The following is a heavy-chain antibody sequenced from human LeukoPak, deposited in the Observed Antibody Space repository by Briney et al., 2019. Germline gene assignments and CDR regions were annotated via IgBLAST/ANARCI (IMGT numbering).Heavy chain of an antibody. CDR2: IIPIFRTT. CDR1: GGTFSSYG. CDR3: ARSRRAGYNVYYFDS. D-gene: IGHD5-24*01. V-gene: IGHV1-69*05. J-gene: IGHJ4*02. Sequence: SVTVSCTASGGTFSSYGISWVRQAPGQGLEWMGGIIPIFRTTNYAPKFRGRVTITTDESSSTVYMELTGLRSDDTAVYYCARSRRAGYNVYYFDSWGQGTLVTVSS.